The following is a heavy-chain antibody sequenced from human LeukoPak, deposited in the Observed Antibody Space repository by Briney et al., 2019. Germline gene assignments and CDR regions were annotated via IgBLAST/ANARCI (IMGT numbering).Heavy chain of an antibody. CDR2: IYHSGST. V-gene: IGHV4-30-2*02. CDR3: ASLGYFDY. D-gene: IGHD3-16*01. Sequence: SQTLSLTCAVSGGSISSGDYSWSWIRQPPGKGLEWIAYIYHSGSTYYNPSLKSRVTLSVDRSKNQFSLKLSSVTAADTAVYYCASLGYFDYWGQGTLVTVSS. J-gene: IGHJ4*02. CDR1: GGSISSGDYS.